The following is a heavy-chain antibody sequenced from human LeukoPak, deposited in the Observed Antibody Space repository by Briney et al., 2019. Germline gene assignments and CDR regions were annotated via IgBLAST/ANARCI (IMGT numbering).Heavy chain of an antibody. J-gene: IGHJ4*02. CDR1: GYTFTGYY. D-gene: IGHD3-9*01. Sequence: GASVKVSCKASGYTFTGYYMHWVRQAPGQGLEWMGWINPNSGGTNYAQKFQGRVTMTRDTSISTAYMELSRLRSDDTAVYYCARQHYDILTGYSQNLGYWGQGTLVTVSS. CDR3: ARQHYDILTGYSQNLGY. V-gene: IGHV1-2*02. CDR2: INPNSGGT.